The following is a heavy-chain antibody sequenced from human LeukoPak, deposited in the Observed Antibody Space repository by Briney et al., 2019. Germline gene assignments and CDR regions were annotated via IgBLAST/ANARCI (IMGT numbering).Heavy chain of an antibody. CDR2: ISSSSSYT. J-gene: IGHJ4*02. D-gene: IGHD3-10*01. V-gene: IGHV3-11*06. CDR3: ARVRSRGVIID. CDR1: GFTFSDYY. Sequence: GGSLRLSCAASGFTFSDYYMSWVRQAPGKGLEWVSYISSSSSYTNYADSVKGRFTISRDNAKNSLYLQMNSLRAEDTAVYYCARVRSRGVIIDWGQGTLVTVSS.